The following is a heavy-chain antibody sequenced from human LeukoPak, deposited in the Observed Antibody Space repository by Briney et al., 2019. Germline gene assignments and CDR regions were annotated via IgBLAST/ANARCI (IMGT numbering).Heavy chain of an antibody. CDR1: GFTFSSYG. J-gene: IGHJ4*02. CDR3: ARVQTTVTTLDY. CDR2: ISSSGSTR. V-gene: IGHV3-48*04. D-gene: IGHD4-17*01. Sequence: PGRSLRLSCAASGFTFSSYGMHWVRQAPGKGLEWVSYISSSGSTRYYADPVKGRFTISRDNAKNSLYLQMNSLRAEDTAVYYCARVQTTVTTLDYWGQGTLVTVSS.